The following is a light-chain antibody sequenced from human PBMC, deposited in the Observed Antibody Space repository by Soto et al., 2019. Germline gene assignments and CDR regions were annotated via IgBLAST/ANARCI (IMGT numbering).Light chain of an antibody. J-gene: IGKJ1*01. CDR2: DAS. CDR1: QSVGSY. Sequence: EIVLTQSPATLSLSPGEGATLSCRASQSVGSYLAWFQQKPGQAPRLLIYDASNRATGIPARFSGSGSGTDFTLTISSLEPEDFAVYYCQQRSNSPRTFGQGTQVEIK. V-gene: IGKV3-11*01. CDR3: QQRSNSPRT.